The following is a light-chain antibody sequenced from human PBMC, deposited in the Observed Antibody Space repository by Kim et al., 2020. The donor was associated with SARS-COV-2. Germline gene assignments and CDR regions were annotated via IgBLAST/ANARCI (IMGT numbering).Light chain of an antibody. Sequence: VTVTCSGRCSKLGAGYDGHWYQQLPGPAPKLLIYGNSNRPSGVPDRFSGSKSGTSASLAITGLQAEDEADYYCQSYDSSLSGSDVFGTGTKVTVL. V-gene: IGLV1-40*01. J-gene: IGLJ1*01. CDR1: CSKLGAGYD. CDR2: GNS. CDR3: QSYDSSLSGSDV.